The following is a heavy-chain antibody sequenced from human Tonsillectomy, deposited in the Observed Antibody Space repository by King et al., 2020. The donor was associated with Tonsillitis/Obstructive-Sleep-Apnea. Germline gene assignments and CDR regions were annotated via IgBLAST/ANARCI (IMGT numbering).Heavy chain of an antibody. CDR3: AKTTSPQSPDLDY. CDR1: GYTFTGYY. D-gene: IGHD1-14*01. V-gene: IGHV1-2*04. CDR2: IHPNSGGT. Sequence: VQLVKSGAEVREPGASVKVSCKASGYTFTGYYIHWVRQAPGQGLEWMGWIHPNSGGTNYAQNFQGWVTMTRDTSISTAYMELTRLRSDDTAVYYCAKTTSPQSPDLDYWGQGTLVTVSS. J-gene: IGHJ4*02.